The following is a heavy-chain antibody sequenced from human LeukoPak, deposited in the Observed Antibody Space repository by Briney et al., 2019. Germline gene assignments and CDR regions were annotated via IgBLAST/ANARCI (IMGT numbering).Heavy chain of an antibody. D-gene: IGHD3-10*02. CDR2: INHSGST. J-gene: IGHJ4*02. Sequence: PSETLSLTCAVYGGSFSGYYWSWIRQPPGKGLEWIGEINHSGSTNYNPSLRSRVTISVDTSKNQFSLKLSSVTAADTAVYYCARGMFFGYSGQGTLVNVSP. CDR1: GGSFSGYY. CDR3: ARGMFFGY. V-gene: IGHV4-34*01.